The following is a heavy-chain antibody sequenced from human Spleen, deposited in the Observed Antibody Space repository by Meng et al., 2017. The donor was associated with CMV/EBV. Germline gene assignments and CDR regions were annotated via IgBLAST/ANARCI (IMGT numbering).Heavy chain of an antibody. J-gene: IGHJ6*02. CDR2: INTDGSYT. CDR3: VRDNRGFGDSRMDV. D-gene: IGHD3-10*01. CDR1: GFTFDDYA. Sequence: GGSLRLSCAASGFTFDDYAMHWVRQAPGKGLVWVSHINTDGSYTTYADSVKGRFTISRDNAKSTLYLQMNSLRAEDTAVYYCVRDNRGFGDSRMDVWGQGSTVTVSS. V-gene: IGHV3-74*01.